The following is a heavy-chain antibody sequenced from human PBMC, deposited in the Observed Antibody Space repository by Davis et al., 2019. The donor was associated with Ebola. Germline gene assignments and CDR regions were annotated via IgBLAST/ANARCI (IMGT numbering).Heavy chain of an antibody. CDR2: ISAYNGNT. J-gene: IGHJ5*02. Sequence: AASVKVSCKASGYTFTSYGISWLRQAPGQGLEWMGWISAYNGNTNYAQKLQGRVTMTPDTSTSTAYMELRSLRTEDTAVYYCSRAPDSGQYNWLEPWGQGNLVTVSS. CDR1: GYTFTSYG. V-gene: IGHV1-18*01. D-gene: IGHD1-26*01. CDR3: SRAPDSGQYNWLEP.